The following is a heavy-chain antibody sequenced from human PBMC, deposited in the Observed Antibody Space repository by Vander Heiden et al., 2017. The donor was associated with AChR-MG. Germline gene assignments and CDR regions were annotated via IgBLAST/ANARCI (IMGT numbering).Heavy chain of an antibody. CDR2: IKSKTDGGTT. D-gene: IGHD3-3*01. CDR1: GFPFSNAW. Sequence: EVQLVESGGGLVKPGGPLRLSCAASGFPFSNAWMSWVRQAPGKGLEWVGRIKSKTDGGTTDYAAPVKGRFTISRDDSKNTLYLQMNSLKTEDTAVYYCTTDRLRFLEWLSNDAFDIWGQGTMVTVSS. CDR3: TTDRLRFLEWLSNDAFDI. J-gene: IGHJ3*02. V-gene: IGHV3-15*01.